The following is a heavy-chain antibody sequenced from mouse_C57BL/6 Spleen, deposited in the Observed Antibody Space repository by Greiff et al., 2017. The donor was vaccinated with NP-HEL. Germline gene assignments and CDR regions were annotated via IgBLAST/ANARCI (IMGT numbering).Heavy chain of an antibody. CDR1: GYTFTSYW. Sequence: QVQLQQSGAELVKPGASVKLSCKASGYTFTSYWMHWVKQRPGQGLEWIGMIHPNSGSTNYNEKFKSKATLTVDKSSSTAYMQLSSLTSEDSAVYYCASGGTTVVGYFDVWGTGTTVTVSS. CDR3: ASGGTTVVGYFDV. D-gene: IGHD1-1*01. CDR2: IHPNSGST. V-gene: IGHV1-64*01. J-gene: IGHJ1*03.